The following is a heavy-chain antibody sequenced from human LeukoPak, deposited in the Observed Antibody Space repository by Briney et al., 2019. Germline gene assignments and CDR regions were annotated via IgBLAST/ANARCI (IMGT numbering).Heavy chain of an antibody. J-gene: IGHJ4*02. D-gene: IGHD2-2*01. Sequence: PGGSLRLSCTASGFAFDEHGMSWVRQVPGKGLEWVSGINWSGGSTAYTDPFRGRFTISRDNAKNSLYLQMDSLRAEDTALYYRARAPITSPFYFDSWGQGTLVTVSS. V-gene: IGHV3-20*04. CDR1: GFAFDEHG. CDR2: INWSGGST. CDR3: ARAPITSPFYFDS.